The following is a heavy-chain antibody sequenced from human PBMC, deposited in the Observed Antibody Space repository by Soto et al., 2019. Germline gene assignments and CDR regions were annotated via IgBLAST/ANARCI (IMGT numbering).Heavy chain of an antibody. Sequence: GGSLRLSCAASGFTVSSNYMSWVRQAPGKGLEWVSVIYSGGSTYYADSVKGRFTISRHNSKNTLYLQMNSLRAEDTAVYYCARVYGGYSGYDRYYYYMDVWGKGTTVTVS. CDR3: ARVYGGYSGYDRYYYYMDV. CDR1: GFTVSSNY. V-gene: IGHV3-53*04. CDR2: IYSGGST. J-gene: IGHJ6*03. D-gene: IGHD5-12*01.